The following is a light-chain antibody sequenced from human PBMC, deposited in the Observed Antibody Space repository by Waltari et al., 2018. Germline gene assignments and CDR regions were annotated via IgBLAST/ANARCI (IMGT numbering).Light chain of an antibody. CDR3: QQYSSFST. J-gene: IGKJ2*01. CDR1: QSVGTW. Sequence: DIQMTQSPSTLSASVGDRVTISCRASQSVGTWLAWYQQKPGKAPKLLIYVASSLESGVPSRFSGSGSGTEFTLTISSLQPDDFATYSCQQYSSFSTFGQGTKLDI. V-gene: IGKV1-5*03. CDR2: VAS.